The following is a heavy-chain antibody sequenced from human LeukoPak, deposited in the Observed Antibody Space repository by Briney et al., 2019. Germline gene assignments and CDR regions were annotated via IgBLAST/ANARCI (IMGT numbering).Heavy chain of an antibody. CDR1: GFTFSSYA. CDR2: ISGSGSGT. CDR3: ARDTLTTSPSTFDN. V-gene: IGHV3-23*01. D-gene: IGHD1-14*01. Sequence: PGGSLRLSCVASGFTFSSYAMNWVRQAPGKGLEWVSVISGSGSGTYYADSVKGRFTISRDNSKSTLFLQMNSLRAEDTAVYYCARDTLTTSPSTFDNWGQGTLVTVSS. J-gene: IGHJ4*02.